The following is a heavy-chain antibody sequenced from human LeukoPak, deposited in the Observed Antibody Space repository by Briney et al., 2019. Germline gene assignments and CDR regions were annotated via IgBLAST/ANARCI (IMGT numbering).Heavy chain of an antibody. D-gene: IGHD4-23*01. Sequence: ASVKVSCKVSGYTLTELSMHWVRQAPGKGLEWMGGFDPEDGETIYAQKFQGRVTMTEDTSTDTAHMELSSLRSEDTAVYYCATISFEVGGYSTNLRYDYWGQGTLVTVSS. CDR1: GYTLTELS. J-gene: IGHJ4*02. CDR3: ATISFEVGGYSTNLRYDY. V-gene: IGHV1-24*01. CDR2: FDPEDGET.